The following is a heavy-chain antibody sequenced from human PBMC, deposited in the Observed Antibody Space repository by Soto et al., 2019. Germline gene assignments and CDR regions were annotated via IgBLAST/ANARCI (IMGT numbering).Heavy chain of an antibody. D-gene: IGHD3-16*01. V-gene: IGHV4-39*01. CDR1: GGSISSSSYY. CDR2: IYYSGST. Sequence: QLLESGPGLVKPSETLSLTCTVSGGSISSSSYYWGWIRQPPGKGLEWIGSIYYSGSTYYNPSLKSRVTISVDTSKNQFSLKLSSVTAADTAVYYCARLMITFGGVFNAFDIWGQGTMVTVSS. CDR3: ARLMITFGGVFNAFDI. J-gene: IGHJ3*02.